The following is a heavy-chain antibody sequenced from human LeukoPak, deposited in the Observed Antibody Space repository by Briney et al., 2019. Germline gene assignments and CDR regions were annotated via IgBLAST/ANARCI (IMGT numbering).Heavy chain of an antibody. CDR3: ARAKSIITEVRGAVPGRFDF. D-gene: IGHD3-10*01. J-gene: IGHJ4*02. CDR1: GYSISRGYY. V-gene: IGHV4-38-2*01. Sequence: SETLSLTCAVSGYSISRGYYRGWIRQSPGKGLEWIGSAYHNGRTYYSPSLKSRVTIPVDTSKNQVYLKLSSVTAADTAVYYCARAKSIITEVRGAVPGRFDFWGQGTLVTVSS. CDR2: AYHNGRT.